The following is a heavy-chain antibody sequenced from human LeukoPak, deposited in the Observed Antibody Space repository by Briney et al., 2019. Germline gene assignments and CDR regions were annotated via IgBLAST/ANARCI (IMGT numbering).Heavy chain of an antibody. Sequence: GGSLRLSCAASGFTFSSYAMSWVRHAPGKGLEWVSGISWNSGSIGYADSVKGRFTISRDNAKNSLYLQMNSLRAEDTALYYCAKDIRICSSTSCYDYYYYGMDVWGQGTTVTVSS. D-gene: IGHD2-2*01. V-gene: IGHV3-9*01. CDR3: AKDIRICSSTSCYDYYYYGMDV. J-gene: IGHJ6*02. CDR2: ISWNSGSI. CDR1: GFTFSSYA.